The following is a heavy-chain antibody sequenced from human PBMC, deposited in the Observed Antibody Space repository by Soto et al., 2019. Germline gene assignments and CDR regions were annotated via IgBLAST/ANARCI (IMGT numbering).Heavy chain of an antibody. CDR3: ARDFSSGWYRDYYYYYGIDV. D-gene: IGHD6-19*01. V-gene: IGHV4-39*01. CDR2: IYYSGST. J-gene: IGHJ6*02. Sequence: SETLSLTCTVSGGSISSSSYYWGWIRQPPGKGLEWIGSIYYSGSTYYNPSLKSRVTISVDTSKNQFSLKLSSVTAADTAVYYCARDFSSGWYRDYYYYYGIDVCGQGTPVTV. CDR1: GGSISSSSYY.